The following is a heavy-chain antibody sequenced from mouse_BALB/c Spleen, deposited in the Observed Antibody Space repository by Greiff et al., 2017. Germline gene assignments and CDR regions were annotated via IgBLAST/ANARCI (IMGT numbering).Heavy chain of an antibody. CDR2: IYPGDGDT. CDR1: GYTFTSYW. J-gene: IGHJ2*01. Sequence: QVQLQQSGAELARPGASVKLSCKASGYTFTSYWMQWVKQRPGQGLEWIGAIYPGDGDTRYTQKFKGKATLTADKSSSTAYMQLSSLASEDSAVYYCARGVDYWGQGTTLTVSS. V-gene: IGHV1-87*01. CDR3: ARGVDY.